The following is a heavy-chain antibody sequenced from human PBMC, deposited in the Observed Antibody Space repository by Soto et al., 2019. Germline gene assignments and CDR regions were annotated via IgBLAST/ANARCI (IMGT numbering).Heavy chain of an antibody. J-gene: IGHJ6*02. CDR1: GDIFVNYG. CDR2: ISPYTGDT. CDR3: AMVDNYVTPTPQDV. D-gene: IGHD3-16*01. Sequence: QVQLVQSGDEMKKPGASVRVSCKASGDIFVNYGIAWVRQAPGQGLEWMGWISPYTGDTHSASKVQGRLTMTTDTSTSTAYMELGSLTSDDTAVYYCAMVDNYVTPTPQDVWGQGTTVTVSS. V-gene: IGHV1-18*01.